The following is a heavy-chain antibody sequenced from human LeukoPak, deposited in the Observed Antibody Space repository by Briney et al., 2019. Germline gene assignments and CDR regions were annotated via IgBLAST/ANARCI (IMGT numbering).Heavy chain of an antibody. V-gene: IGHV3-49*04. CDR1: GFTFGDYV. CDR2: IRNKAYGGTT. D-gene: IGHD3-10*01. CDR3: TRVGSGSGSYSFRY. J-gene: IGHJ4*02. Sequence: GGSLRLSCTTSGFTFGDYVMSWVRQAPRKGLEWVGFIRNKAYGGTTEYAASVKGRFTISRDDSKSIAYLQMNSLKTEDTAIYYCTRVGSGSGSYSFRYWGQGTLVTVSS.